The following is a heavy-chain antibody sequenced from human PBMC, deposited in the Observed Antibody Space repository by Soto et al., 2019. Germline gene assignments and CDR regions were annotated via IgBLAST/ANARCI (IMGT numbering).Heavy chain of an antibody. J-gene: IGHJ6*02. CDR3: ARVPLTHSSLYYYGMDV. CDR1: GGTFSSYA. Sequence: QVQLVQSGAEVKKPGSSVKVSCKASGGTFSSYAISWVRQAPGQGLEWMGGIIPIFGTANYAQKFQGRVTITADESTRTAYMELSSLRSEDTAVYYCARVPLTHSSLYYYGMDVWGQGTTVTVSS. V-gene: IGHV1-69*01. CDR2: IIPIFGTA. D-gene: IGHD6-13*01.